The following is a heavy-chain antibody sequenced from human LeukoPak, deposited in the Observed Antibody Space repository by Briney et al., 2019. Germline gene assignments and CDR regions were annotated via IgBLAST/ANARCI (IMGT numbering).Heavy chain of an antibody. J-gene: IGHJ3*02. CDR3: ARDNDILTGPSGAFDI. CDR1: GFTFSSYD. D-gene: IGHD3-9*01. Sequence: PGGSLRLSCAASGFTFSSYDMHWVRQATGKGLEWVSAIGTAGDTYYPDSVKGRFTISRDNSKNTLYLQMNSLRAEDTAVYYCARDNDILTGPSGAFDIWGQGTMVTVSS. CDR2: IGTAGDT. V-gene: IGHV3-13*01.